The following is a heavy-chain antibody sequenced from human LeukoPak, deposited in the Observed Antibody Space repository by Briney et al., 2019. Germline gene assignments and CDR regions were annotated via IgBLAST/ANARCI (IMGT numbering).Heavy chain of an antibody. CDR1: GFTFSSYS. J-gene: IGHJ6*03. V-gene: IGHV3-48*04. CDR3: ARQILRGSGSYCQYYYYYMDV. D-gene: IGHD3-10*01. CDR2: ISSSSSTI. Sequence: GGSLRLSCAASGFTFSSYSMNWVRQAPGKGLEWVSYISSSSSTIYYADSVKGRFTISRDNAKNSLYLQMNSLRAEDTAVYYYARQILRGSGSYCQYYYYYMDVWGKGTTVTVSS.